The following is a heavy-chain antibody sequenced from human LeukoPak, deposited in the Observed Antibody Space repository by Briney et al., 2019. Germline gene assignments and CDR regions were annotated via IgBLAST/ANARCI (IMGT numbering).Heavy chain of an antibody. CDR2: IYYSGST. Sequence: SETLSLTCTVSGGSISSYYWSWIRQPPGKGLEWIGYIYYSGSTNYNPSLKSRVTISVDTSKNQFSLKLSSVTAADTAVYYCARSVYSGYTFDYWGQGTLVTVSS. J-gene: IGHJ4*02. CDR3: ARSVYSGYTFDY. CDR1: GGSISSYY. D-gene: IGHD5-12*01. V-gene: IGHV4-59*01.